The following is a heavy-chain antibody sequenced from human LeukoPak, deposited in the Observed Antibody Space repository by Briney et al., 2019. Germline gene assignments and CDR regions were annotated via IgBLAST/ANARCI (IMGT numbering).Heavy chain of an antibody. CDR2: IYYSGST. V-gene: IGHV4-39*07. CDR3: ATLTTPGWFNP. CDR1: GGSISSTSYY. Sequence: SETLSLTCTVSGGSISSTSYYWGWIRQPPEKGLEWIGNIYYSGSTYYNPSLKSRVTISVDTSKNQFSLKLSSVTAADTAVYYCATLTTPGWFNPWGQGTLVTVSS. D-gene: IGHD1-1*01. J-gene: IGHJ5*02.